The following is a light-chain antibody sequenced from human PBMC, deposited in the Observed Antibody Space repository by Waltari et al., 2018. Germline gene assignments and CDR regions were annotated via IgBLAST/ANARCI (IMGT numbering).Light chain of an antibody. Sequence: SYALTQPPSLSVSPGQTARITSSGDASPKQDAYWYQQRPGQAPVLVIYRDTERPSGIPDRFSGSRSGNTASLTISGAQAEDEADYYCNTRDISGDHLVFGSGTKVTVL. V-gene: IGLV3-25*02. J-gene: IGLJ1*01. CDR1: ASPKQD. CDR2: RDT. CDR3: NTRDISGDHLV.